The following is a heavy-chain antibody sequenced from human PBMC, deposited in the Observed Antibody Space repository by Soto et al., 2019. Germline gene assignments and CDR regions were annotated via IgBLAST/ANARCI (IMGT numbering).Heavy chain of an antibody. J-gene: IGHJ5*02. V-gene: IGHV3-7*01. CDR3: ATSMRNTLDP. Sequence: EVQVVESGGGLVQPGGSLRLSCAASGFTFGIHWMTWVRQVPGKGLELVANINKDGSDKYYVDSVKGRFIISRDNAQDSSFAQRNSLRPEDTAVYYRATSMRNTLDPWGQGTLVTVS. D-gene: IGHD2-21*01. CDR1: GFTFGIHW. CDR2: INKDGSDK.